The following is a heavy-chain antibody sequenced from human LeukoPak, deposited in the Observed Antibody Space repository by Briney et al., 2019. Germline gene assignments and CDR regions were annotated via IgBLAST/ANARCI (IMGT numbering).Heavy chain of an antibody. CDR1: GFTFSHHH. CDR3: ARDQGDASGWFFDY. V-gene: IGHV3-30*03. D-gene: IGHD6-19*01. J-gene: IGHJ4*02. CDR2: IALDGSRK. Sequence: GGSLRLSCAASGFTFSHHHIHWVRQAPGKGLEWVTVIALDGSRKIYADSVKGRFTISRDNSENTVSLQMNSLGVEDTAVYYCARDQGDASGWFFDYWGQGARVIVSS.